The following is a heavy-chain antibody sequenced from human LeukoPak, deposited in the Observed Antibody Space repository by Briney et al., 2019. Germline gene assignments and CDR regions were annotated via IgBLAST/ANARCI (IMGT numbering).Heavy chain of an antibody. V-gene: IGHV3-30-3*01. J-gene: IGHJ6*02. D-gene: IGHD3-10*01. CDR2: ISYDGSNK. CDR1: GFTFSSYA. CDR3: ARDITSFYYGSGLYGMDV. Sequence: PGGSLRHSCAASGFTFSSYAMHWVRQAPGKGLEWVAVISYDGSNKYYADSVKGRFTISRDNSKNTLYLQMNSLRAEDTAVYYCARDITSFYYGSGLYGMDVWGQGTTVTVSS.